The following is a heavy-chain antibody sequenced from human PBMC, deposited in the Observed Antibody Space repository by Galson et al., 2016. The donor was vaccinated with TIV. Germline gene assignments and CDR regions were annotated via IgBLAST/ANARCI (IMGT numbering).Heavy chain of an antibody. Sequence: SLRLSCAASGFTFGTYTMHWVRQAPGKGLEYVSGISSNGGSTYYANSVRGRFTISRDNSKNTLYLQMGSLRADDMAVYYCAREATMLRGAPYGYWGQGTLVTVSS. V-gene: IGHV3-64*01. CDR3: AREATMLRGAPYGY. J-gene: IGHJ4*02. D-gene: IGHD3-10*01. CDR1: GFTFGTYT. CDR2: ISSNGGST.